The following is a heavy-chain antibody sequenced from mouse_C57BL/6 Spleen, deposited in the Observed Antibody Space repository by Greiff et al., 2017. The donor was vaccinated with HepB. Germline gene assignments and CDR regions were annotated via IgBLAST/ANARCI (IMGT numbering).Heavy chain of an antibody. V-gene: IGHV5-6*01. J-gene: IGHJ4*01. D-gene: IGHD1-1*01. CDR2: ISSGGSYT. CDR1: GFTFSSYG. Sequence: EGQRVESGGDLVKPGGSLKLSCAASGFTFSSYGMSWVRQTPDKRLEWVATISSGGSYTYYPDSVKGRFTISRDNAKNTPYLQMSSLKSEDTAMYYCARHRYYYVSSSLYYAMDYWGQGTSVTVSS. CDR3: ARHRYYYVSSSLYYAMDY.